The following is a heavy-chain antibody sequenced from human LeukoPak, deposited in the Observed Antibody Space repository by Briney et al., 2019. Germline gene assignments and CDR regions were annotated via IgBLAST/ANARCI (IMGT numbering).Heavy chain of an antibody. Sequence: WIRQHPGKGREWIGRIKSKTDGGTTDYAAPVKGRFTISRDDSKNTLYLQMNSLKTEDTAVYYCTTDRKWELLGGDYWGQGTLVTVSS. J-gene: IGHJ4*02. V-gene: IGHV3-15*01. CDR2: IKSKTDGGTT. D-gene: IGHD1-26*01. CDR3: TTDRKWELLGGDY.